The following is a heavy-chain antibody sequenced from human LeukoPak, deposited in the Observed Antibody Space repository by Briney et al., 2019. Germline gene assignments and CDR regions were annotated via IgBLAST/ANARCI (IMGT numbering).Heavy chain of an antibody. J-gene: IGHJ4*02. CDR1: GYSISRGYY. D-gene: IGHD6-19*01. CDR3: ARGLEGYSAGWSRCFEY. CDR2: IYHTGST. V-gene: IGHV4-38-2*01. Sequence: PSETLSLTCGVSGYSISRGYYWGWIRQPPGNGLEWIGNIYHTGSTYYNPSLRSRVTISVDTSKNQFFLKLTSVTAADTAVYYCARGLEGYSAGWSRCFEYWGQGTLATVSS.